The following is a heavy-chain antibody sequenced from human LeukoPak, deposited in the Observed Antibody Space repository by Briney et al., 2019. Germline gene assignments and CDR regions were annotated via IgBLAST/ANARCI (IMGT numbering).Heavy chain of an antibody. CDR2: IYPGDSDT. Sequence: GESLQISCQGSGYRFTSYWIGWVRPMPGKGLEWMGIIYPGDSDTRYSPSFQGQVTISADKSISTAYLQWSSLKASDTAMYYCARSGSSGWRRDLDYWGQGTLVTVSS. CDR3: ARSGSSGWRRDLDY. CDR1: GYRFTSYW. D-gene: IGHD6-19*01. J-gene: IGHJ4*02. V-gene: IGHV5-51*01.